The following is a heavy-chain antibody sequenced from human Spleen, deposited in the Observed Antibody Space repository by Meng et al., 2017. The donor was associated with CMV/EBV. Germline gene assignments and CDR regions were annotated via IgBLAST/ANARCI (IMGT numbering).Heavy chain of an antibody. CDR1: GGPFDIDT. Sequence: SGGPFDIDTINWVRQARGQGLEWVGGLVPLLGIATYAKKFQDRVTISPDTSASTVYMELRSLTSEDTAVYYCARLAKCRDGSCYFDSWGQGTLVTVSS. J-gene: IGHJ4*02. D-gene: IGHD2-15*01. V-gene: IGHV1-69*02. CDR2: LVPLLGIA. CDR3: ARLAKCRDGSCYFDS.